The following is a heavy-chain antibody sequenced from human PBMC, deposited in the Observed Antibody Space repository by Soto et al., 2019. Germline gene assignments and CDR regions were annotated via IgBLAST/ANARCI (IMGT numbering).Heavy chain of an antibody. CDR1: GFTFSNYA. CDR2: ISGGSSKK. D-gene: IGHD1-20*01. CDR3: AKDSRDNSPTRDPFDT. Sequence: EVQLLESGGDFVQPGGSLRLACEASGFTFSNYAMSWVRQAPGKGLEWVSSISGGSSKKNYADSVKGRFTISRDNSKNTLLLQMSSLRVEDTAVYFCAKDSRDNSPTRDPFDTWGQGTLVTVSS. J-gene: IGHJ5*02. V-gene: IGHV3-23*01.